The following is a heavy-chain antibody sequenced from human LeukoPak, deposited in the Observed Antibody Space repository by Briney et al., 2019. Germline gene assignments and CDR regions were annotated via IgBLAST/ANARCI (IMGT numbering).Heavy chain of an antibody. J-gene: IGHJ6*03. Sequence: GGSLRLSCAASGFTFSTYAMNWVRQAPGKGLEWVSAISDSGGSTYYADSVKGRFTISRDNSKNTLYLQMNSLRAEDSAVYYCAKGHSSSSSDYYYYYMDVWGKGTTVTVSS. CDR1: GFTFSTYA. V-gene: IGHV3-23*01. CDR2: ISDSGGST. CDR3: AKGHSSSSSDYYYYYMDV. D-gene: IGHD6-6*01.